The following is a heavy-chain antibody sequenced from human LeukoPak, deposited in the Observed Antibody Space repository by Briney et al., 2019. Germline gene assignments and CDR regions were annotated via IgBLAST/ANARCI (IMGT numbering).Heavy chain of an antibody. D-gene: IGHD3-10*01. Sequence: PGGSLRLSCAASGFTFSSYAMNLVRQAPGKGLEWVSSISGSGDNTYYADSVKGRFTISRGNSKNTLYLQMNSLRAEDTAVYYCAKDRMVRGVTFNDYWGQGTLVTVSS. CDR2: ISGSGDNT. CDR3: AKDRMVRGVTFNDY. CDR1: GFTFSSYA. V-gene: IGHV3-23*01. J-gene: IGHJ4*02.